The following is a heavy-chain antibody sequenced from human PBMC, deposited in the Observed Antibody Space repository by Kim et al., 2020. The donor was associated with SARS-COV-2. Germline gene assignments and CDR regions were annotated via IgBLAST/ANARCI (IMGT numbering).Heavy chain of an antibody. V-gene: IGHV1-8*01. Sequence: ASVKVSCKAAGYTFTRYDINWVRQAPGQGFEWMGWMNPNSGNTGYAQKFQGRVTMTSDTSINTAYMDLSGLKFEDTAFYYCARGRFTTIFVLTITFD. CDR3: ARGRFTTIFVLTITFD. CDR1: GYTFTRYD. D-gene: IGHD3-9*01. CDR2: MNPNSGNT. J-gene: IGHJ5*02.